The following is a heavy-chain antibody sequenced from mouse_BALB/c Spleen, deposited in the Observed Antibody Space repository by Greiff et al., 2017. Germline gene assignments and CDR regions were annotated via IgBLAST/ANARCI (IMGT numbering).Heavy chain of an antibody. D-gene: IGHD3-3*01. CDR2: IWAGGST. V-gene: IGHV2-9*02. CDR3: AREGLTWFAY. Sequence: VKVVESGPGLVAPSQSLSITCTVSGFSLTSYGVHWVRQPPGKGLEWLGVIWAGGSTNYNSALMSRLSISKDNSKSQVFLKMNSLQTDDTAMYYCAREGLTWFAYWGQGTLVTVSA. J-gene: IGHJ3*01. CDR1: GFSLTSYG.